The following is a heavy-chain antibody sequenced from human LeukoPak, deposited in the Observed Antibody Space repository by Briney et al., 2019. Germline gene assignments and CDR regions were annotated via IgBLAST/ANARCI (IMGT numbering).Heavy chain of an antibody. CDR1: GGSFSGYY. CDR3: ARCRSTSCPLDY. V-gene: IGHV4-34*01. D-gene: IGHD2-2*01. CDR2: INHSGST. J-gene: IGHJ4*02. Sequence: PSETLSLTCAVSGGSFSGYYWSWIRQPPGKGLEWIGEINHSGSTNYNPSLKSRVTISVDTSKNQFSLKLSSVTAADTAVYYCARCRSTSCPLDYWGQGTLVTVSS.